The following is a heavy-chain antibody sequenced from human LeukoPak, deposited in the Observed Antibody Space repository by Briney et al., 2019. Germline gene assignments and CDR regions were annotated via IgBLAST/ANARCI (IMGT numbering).Heavy chain of an antibody. CDR1: GFTFSSYA. CDR3: AKVAVEYYYGSGSSDY. V-gene: IGHV3-30*04. Sequence: GGSLRLSCAASGFTFSSYAMHWVRQAPGKGLEWVAVISYDGSNKYYADSVKGRFTISRDNSKNTLYLQMNSLRAEDTAVYYCAKVAVEYYYGSGSSDYWGQGTLVTVSS. CDR2: ISYDGSNK. D-gene: IGHD3-10*01. J-gene: IGHJ4*02.